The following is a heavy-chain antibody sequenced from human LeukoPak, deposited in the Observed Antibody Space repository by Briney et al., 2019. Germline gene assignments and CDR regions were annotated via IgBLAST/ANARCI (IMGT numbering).Heavy chain of an antibody. V-gene: IGHV3-23*01. CDR1: GFTFSSYA. Sequence: GGSLRLSCAASGFTFSSYAMSWVRQAPGKGLEWVSAISGSGGSTYYADSVRGRFTISRDNSKNTLYLQMSSLRAEDTAVYYCAKDRGWRFDYWGQGTLVTVSS. CDR3: AKDRGWRFDY. J-gene: IGHJ4*02. CDR2: ISGSGGST. D-gene: IGHD6-19*01.